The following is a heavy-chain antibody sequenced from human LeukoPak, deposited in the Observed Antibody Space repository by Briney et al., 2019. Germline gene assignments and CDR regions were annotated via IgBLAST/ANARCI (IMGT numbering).Heavy chain of an antibody. CDR3: ARDDYGSGSYYHR. Sequence: GGSLRLSCGASRLTLSTYTMNWVRQAPGKGLEWVSHIAGRSDSIYYADSVKGRFTISRDNAKNSLYLQMNSLRAEDTAVYYCARDDYGSGSYYHRWGQRTLGTVSA. V-gene: IGHV3-21*05. D-gene: IGHD3-10*01. CDR1: RLTLSTYT. CDR2: IAGRSDSI. J-gene: IGHJ4*02.